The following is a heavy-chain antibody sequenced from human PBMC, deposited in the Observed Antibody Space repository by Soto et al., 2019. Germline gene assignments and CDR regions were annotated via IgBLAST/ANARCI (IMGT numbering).Heavy chain of an antibody. J-gene: IGHJ6*02. V-gene: IGHV3-53*01. CDR1: GFTVSSNY. CDR2: IYSGGST. D-gene: IGHD1-7*01. CDR3: ARDNGLRPIMELTPHYYYGMDV. Sequence: GGSLRLSCAASGFTVSSNYMSWVRQAPGKGLEWVSVIYSGGSTYYADSVKGRFTISRDNSKNTLYLQMNSLRAEDTAVYYCARDNGLRPIMELTPHYYYGMDVWGQGTTVTVSS.